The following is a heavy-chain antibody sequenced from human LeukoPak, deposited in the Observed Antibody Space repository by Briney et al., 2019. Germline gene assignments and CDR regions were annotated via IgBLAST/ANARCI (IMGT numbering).Heavy chain of an antibody. Sequence: ASVKVSCKASGNTFTSYAMHWVRQAPGQRLEWMGWINAGNGNTKYSQKFQGRVTITRDTSASTAYMELSSLRSEDTAVYYCARGGYSGYDDTGYWGQGTLVTVSS. J-gene: IGHJ4*02. V-gene: IGHV1-3*01. CDR1: GNTFTSYA. CDR3: ARGGYSGYDDTGY. CDR2: INAGNGNT. D-gene: IGHD5-12*01.